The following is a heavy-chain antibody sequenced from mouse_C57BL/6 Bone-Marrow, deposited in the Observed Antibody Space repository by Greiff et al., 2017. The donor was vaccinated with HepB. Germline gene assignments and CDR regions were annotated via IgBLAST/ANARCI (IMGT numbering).Heavy chain of an antibody. CDR2: IHPNSGST. J-gene: IGHJ3*01. CDR1: GYTFTSYW. CDR3: AREVTTPRFAY. Sequence: QVQLQQPGAELVKPGASVKLSCKASGYTFTSYWMHWVKQRPGQGLEWIGMIHPNSGSTNYNEKLKSKATLTVDKSSSTAYMPLSSLTSEDSAVYYCAREVTTPRFAYWGQGALVTVSA. D-gene: IGHD2-3*01. V-gene: IGHV1-64*01.